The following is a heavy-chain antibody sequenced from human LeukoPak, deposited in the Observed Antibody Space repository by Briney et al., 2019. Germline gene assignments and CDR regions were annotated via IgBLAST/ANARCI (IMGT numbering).Heavy chain of an antibody. CDR2: FDPEDGET. CDR1: GYTLTELS. J-gene: IGHJ6*02. V-gene: IGHV1-24*01. CDR3: ATSVVGATTTGHVNYYYYYGMDV. D-gene: IGHD1-26*01. Sequence: ASVKVSCKVSGYTLTELSMHWVRQAPGKGLEWMGGFDPEDGETIYAQKFQGRVTMTEDTSTDTAYMELSSLRSEDTAVYYCATSVVGATTTGHVNYYYYYGMDVWGQGTTVTVFS.